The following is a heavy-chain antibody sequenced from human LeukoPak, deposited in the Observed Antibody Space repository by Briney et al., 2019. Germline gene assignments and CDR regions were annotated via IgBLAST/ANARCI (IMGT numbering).Heavy chain of an antibody. Sequence: ASVKVSCKVSGYTLTELSMHWVRQAPGKGLEWMGGFDPEDGETIYAQKFQGRVTMTEDTSTDTAYMELSSLRSEDTAVYYCATLGGLWFGELSGYWGQGTLVTVSS. CDR3: ATLGGLWFGELSGY. D-gene: IGHD3-10*01. J-gene: IGHJ4*02. CDR1: GYTLTELS. CDR2: FDPEDGET. V-gene: IGHV1-24*01.